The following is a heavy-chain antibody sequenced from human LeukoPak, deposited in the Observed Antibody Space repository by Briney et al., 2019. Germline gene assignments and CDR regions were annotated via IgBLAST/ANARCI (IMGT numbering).Heavy chain of an antibody. J-gene: IGHJ4*02. Sequence: ASVKVSFKASGYTFSSYGITWVRQAPGQGVEWMGWISVHNGNTDYAQEFQGRLTMTTDTSTSTTYMEVRSLRSGDTAVYYCATRKSTVTTEFDNWGQGTLVIVSS. D-gene: IGHD4-17*01. CDR1: GYTFSSYG. V-gene: IGHV1-18*01. CDR2: ISVHNGNT. CDR3: ATRKSTVTTEFDN.